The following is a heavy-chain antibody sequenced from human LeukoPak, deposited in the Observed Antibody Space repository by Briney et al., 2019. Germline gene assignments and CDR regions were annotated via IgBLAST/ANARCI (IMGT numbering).Heavy chain of an antibody. D-gene: IGHD3-22*01. CDR1: GFTFSTYP. CDR3: AIYDSSGYYPPY. CDR2: ISYDGSKI. Sequence: GGSLRLSCTASGFTFSTYPLHWVRQAPGKGLEWVTLISYDGSKIYYADSVKGRFTISRDNSKNTLYLQMNSLRAEDTAVYYCAIYDSSGYYPPYWGQGTLVTVSS. J-gene: IGHJ4*02. V-gene: IGHV3-30*14.